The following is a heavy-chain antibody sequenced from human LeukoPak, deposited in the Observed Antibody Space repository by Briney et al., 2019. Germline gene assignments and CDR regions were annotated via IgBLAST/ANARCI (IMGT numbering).Heavy chain of an antibody. J-gene: IGHJ6*04. V-gene: IGHV4-34*01. CDR1: GGSFSGYY. CDR3: ARGRHPYCSGGSCYYYGMDV. CDR2: INHSGST. D-gene: IGHD2-15*01. Sequence: ASETLSLTCAVYGGSFSGYYWSWIRQPPGKGLEWIGEINHSGSTNYNPSLKSRVTKSVDTSKNQFSLKLSSVTAADTAVYYCARGRHPYCSGGSCYYYGMDVWGKGTTVTVSS.